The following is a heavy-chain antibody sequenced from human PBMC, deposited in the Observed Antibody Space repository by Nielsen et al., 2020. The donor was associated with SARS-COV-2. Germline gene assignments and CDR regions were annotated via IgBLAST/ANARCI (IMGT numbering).Heavy chain of an antibody. V-gene: IGHV3-9*01. CDR1: GFTFDDYA. J-gene: IGHJ4*02. Sequence: SLKISCAASGFTFDDYAMHWVRQAPGKGLEWVSGISWNSGSIGYADSVKGRFTISRDNAKNSLYLQMNSLRAEDTALYYCAKGRPFDYWGQGTPVTVSS. CDR3: AKGRPFDY. CDR2: ISWNSGSI.